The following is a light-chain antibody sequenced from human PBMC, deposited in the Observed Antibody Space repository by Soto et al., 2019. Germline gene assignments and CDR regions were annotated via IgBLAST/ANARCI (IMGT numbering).Light chain of an antibody. CDR2: EVS. CDR1: SSDVGGYNY. J-gene: IGLJ1*01. V-gene: IGLV2-14*01. CDR3: SSYAGSINPYV. Sequence: QSALTQPASVSGSPGQSITISCTGTSSDVGGYNYVSWYQQHPGKAPKLMIYEVSNRPSGVSNRFSGSKSGNTASLTVSGLQAEDEADYYCSSYAGSINPYVFGTGTKVTVL.